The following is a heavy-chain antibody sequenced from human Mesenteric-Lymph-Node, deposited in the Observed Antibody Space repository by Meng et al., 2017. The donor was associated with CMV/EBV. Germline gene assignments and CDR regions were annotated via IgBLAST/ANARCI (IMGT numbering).Heavy chain of an antibody. Sequence: GGSLRLSCAASGFTFNTYAMSWVRQAPGKGLEWVSSITGSGETTYYADSVKGRFTISRDNSKNTLYLQMNSLSAEDRAVYYCAKFSAGSYYYYGMDVWGRGTTVTVSS. V-gene: IGHV3-23*01. J-gene: IGHJ6*02. D-gene: IGHD6-19*01. CDR3: AKFSAGSYYYYGMDV. CDR2: ITGSGETT. CDR1: GFTFNTYA.